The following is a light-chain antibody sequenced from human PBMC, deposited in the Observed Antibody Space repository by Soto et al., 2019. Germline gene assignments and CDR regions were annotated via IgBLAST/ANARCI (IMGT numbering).Light chain of an antibody. CDR1: SSDVGGYIF. Sequence: SVLTQPPSASGSPGQSVTISCTGTSSDVGGYIFVSWYQQHPGKAPKLMIYDVNKRPSGVPDRFSGSKSDNTASLTVSGLQAEDEADYYCVSYAGGTYVFGTGTKVTLL. J-gene: IGLJ1*01. V-gene: IGLV2-8*01. CDR2: DVN. CDR3: VSYAGGTYV.